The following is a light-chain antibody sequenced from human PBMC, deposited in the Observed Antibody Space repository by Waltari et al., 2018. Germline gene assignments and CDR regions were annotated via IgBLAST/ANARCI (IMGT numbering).Light chain of an antibody. V-gene: IGLV2-14*01. J-gene: IGLJ1*01. CDR3: SSYTNIITYV. CDR1: SSDVDNYNF. CDR2: GVS. Sequence: QSALTQPASVSGSPGQSITISCTGTSSDVDNYNFVSWYQQHPGKAPKLMIYGVSKRPSGVSARFSRSKSANTASLTISGLQAEDEADYYCSSYTNIITYVFGTGTKVTVL.